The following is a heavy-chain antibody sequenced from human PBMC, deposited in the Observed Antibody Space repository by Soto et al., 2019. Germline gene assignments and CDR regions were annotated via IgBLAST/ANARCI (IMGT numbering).Heavy chain of an antibody. CDR1: RGSINSHY. J-gene: IGHJ3*02. CDR2: ISYSGST. Sequence: PSETLSLTCTFSRGSINSHYWSWIRQSPGKGLEYIGYISYSGSTNYNPSLKSRLTISVDTSKNQFSLKLTSVTAADTAVYYCAGLTFHLVPAYYALDIWGQGTMVTVSS. D-gene: IGHD3-16*01. CDR3: AGLTFHLVPAYYALDI. V-gene: IGHV4-59*08.